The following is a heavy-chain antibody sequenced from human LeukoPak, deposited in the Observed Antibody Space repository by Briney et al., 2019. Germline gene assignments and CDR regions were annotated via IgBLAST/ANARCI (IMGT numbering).Heavy chain of an antibody. Sequence: GGSLRLSCAASGFTFSNYWMHWVRHAPGKGLVWVSRISSGGSSTNYADSVKGRFTISRDNAKNTLYLQMNSLRAEDTAVYYCASPMSYSSGWFYYWGQGTLVTVSS. CDR2: ISSGGSST. J-gene: IGHJ4*02. CDR1: GFTFSNYW. D-gene: IGHD6-19*01. V-gene: IGHV3-74*01. CDR3: ASPMSYSSGWFYY.